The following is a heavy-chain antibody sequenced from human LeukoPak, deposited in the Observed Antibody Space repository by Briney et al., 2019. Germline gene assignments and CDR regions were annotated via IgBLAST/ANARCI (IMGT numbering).Heavy chain of an antibody. Sequence: SETLSLTCTVSGGSISSYYWSWIRQPPGKGLEWIGYIYYSGSTNYNPSLESRVTISVDTSKNQFSLKLSSVTAADTAVYYCARALPRYSSSWYRFDYWGQGTLVTVSS. V-gene: IGHV4-59*01. J-gene: IGHJ4*02. CDR3: ARALPRYSSSWYRFDY. CDR2: IYYSGST. CDR1: GGSISSYY. D-gene: IGHD6-13*01.